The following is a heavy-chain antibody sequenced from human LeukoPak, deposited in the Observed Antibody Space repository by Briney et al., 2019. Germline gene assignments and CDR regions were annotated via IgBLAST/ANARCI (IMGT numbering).Heavy chain of an antibody. Sequence: GASVKVSCKASGYTFTSYGISWVRQAPGQGLEWMGWISAYNGNTNYAQKFQGRVTMTRDTSISTAYMELSRLRSDDTAVYYCARDSGHSYEDYWGQGTLVTVSS. D-gene: IGHD5-18*01. CDR3: ARDSGHSYEDY. CDR1: GYTFTSYG. CDR2: ISAYNGNT. V-gene: IGHV1-18*01. J-gene: IGHJ4*02.